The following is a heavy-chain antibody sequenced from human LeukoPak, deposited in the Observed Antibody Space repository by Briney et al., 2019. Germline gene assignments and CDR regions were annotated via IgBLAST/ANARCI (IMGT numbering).Heavy chain of an antibody. CDR3: AELGITMIGGV. J-gene: IGHJ6*04. Sequence: QTGGSLSLSCAASGFTFSSYEMNWVRQAPGKGLEWVSYISSSGSTIYYADSVKGRFTISRDNAKNSLYLQMNSLRAEDTAVYYCAELGITMIGGVWGKGTTVTISS. CDR1: GFTFSSYE. CDR2: ISSSGSTI. V-gene: IGHV3-48*03. D-gene: IGHD3-10*02.